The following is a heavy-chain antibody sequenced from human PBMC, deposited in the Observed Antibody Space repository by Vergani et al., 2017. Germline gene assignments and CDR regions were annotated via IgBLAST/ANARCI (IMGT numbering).Heavy chain of an antibody. J-gene: IGHJ4*02. CDR1: GGSFSGYY. V-gene: IGHV4-34*01. D-gene: IGHD6-19*01. CDR2: INHSGST. Sequence: QVQLQQWGAGLLKPSETLSLTCAVYGGSFSGYYWSWIRQPPGKGLEWIGEINHSGSTNYNPSLKSRVTISVDKSKNQFSLKLSSVTAADTAVYYCARGPGYSSGWYNGGGDYWGQGTLVTVSS. CDR3: ARGPGYSSGWYNGGGDY.